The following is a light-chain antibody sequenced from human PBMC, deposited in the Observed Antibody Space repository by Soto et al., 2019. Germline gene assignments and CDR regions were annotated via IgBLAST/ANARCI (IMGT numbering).Light chain of an antibody. CDR2: KVS. J-gene: IGKJ1*01. CDR1: QSLVYGDGNTY. V-gene: IGKV2-24*01. CDR3: MQATQLRA. Sequence: EIVLTQTPLTSSVTLGQPASISCRSNQSLVYGDGNTYLSWLQQRPGQPPRLLIYKVSNRFSGVPDRFSGSGAGTDFTLKISRVEADDVGVYYCMQATQLRAFGQGTKVEIK.